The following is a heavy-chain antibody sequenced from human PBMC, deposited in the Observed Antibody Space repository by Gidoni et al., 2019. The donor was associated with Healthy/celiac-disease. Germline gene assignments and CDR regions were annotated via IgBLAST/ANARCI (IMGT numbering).Heavy chain of an antibody. V-gene: IGHV4-34*01. D-gene: IGHD6-13*01. J-gene: IGHJ4*02. Sequence: QVPLQQWGAGLLKPSEALALPCAVYGGSFSGYYWSWIRQPPGKGLEWMGEINHSGRTNYNPSLKSRVTISVDTSKNQFSLKLSSVTAADTAVYYCARGPRGSSWYWGQGTLVTVSS. CDR3: ARGPRGSSWY. CDR2: INHSGRT. CDR1: GGSFSGYY.